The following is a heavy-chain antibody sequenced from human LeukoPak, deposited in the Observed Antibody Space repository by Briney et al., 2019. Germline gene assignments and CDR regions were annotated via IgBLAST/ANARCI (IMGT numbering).Heavy chain of an antibody. D-gene: IGHD3-3*01. CDR2: ISYSGST. V-gene: IGHV4-59*12. Sequence: PSETLSLTCTVSGGSISSYYWNWIRQPPGKGLEWLGYISYSGSTKYNPSLKSRVTISVDTSKNQFSLKLSSVTAADTAVYYCAKARYYDFWSGPRHYYYGMDVWGQGTTVTVSS. CDR3: AKARYYDFWSGPRHYYYGMDV. J-gene: IGHJ6*02. CDR1: GGSISSYY.